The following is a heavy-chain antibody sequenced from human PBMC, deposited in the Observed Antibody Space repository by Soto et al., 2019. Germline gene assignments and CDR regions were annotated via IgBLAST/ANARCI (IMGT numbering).Heavy chain of an antibody. Sequence: GASVKVSCKASGYTFTGYYMHWVRQAPGQGLEWMGWINPNSGGTNYAQKFQGRVTMTRDTSISTAYMELSRLRSDDTAVYYCARESGVLRFLEWSPGHYYYYGMDVWGQGTTVTVSS. CDR2: INPNSGGT. CDR1: GYTFTGYY. V-gene: IGHV1-2*02. CDR3: ARESGVLRFLEWSPGHYYYYGMDV. D-gene: IGHD3-3*01. J-gene: IGHJ6*02.